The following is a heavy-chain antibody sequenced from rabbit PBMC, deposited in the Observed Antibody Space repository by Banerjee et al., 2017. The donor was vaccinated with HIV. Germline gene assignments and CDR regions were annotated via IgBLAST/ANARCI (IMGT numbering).Heavy chain of an antibody. CDR3: ARAFGYYLDL. V-gene: IGHV1S45*01. J-gene: IGHJ4*01. CDR1: GFSFNNRYV. Sequence: QEQLEESGGDLVKPEGSLTLTCTASGFSFNNRYVMCWVRQAPGKGLEWIACINTISGDTVYATWAKGRFTISKTSSTTVTLQMTSLTAADTATYFCARAFGYYLDLWGPGTLVTVS. CDR2: INTISGDT.